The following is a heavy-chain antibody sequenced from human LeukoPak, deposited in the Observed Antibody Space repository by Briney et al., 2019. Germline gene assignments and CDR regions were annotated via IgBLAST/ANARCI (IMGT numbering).Heavy chain of an antibody. CDR2: ISYDGSNK. V-gene: IGHV3-30*04. CDR1: GFTFSSYA. J-gene: IGHJ4*02. CDR3: ARGYGSGAWDYFDY. D-gene: IGHD3-10*01. Sequence: GGSLRLSCAASGFTFSSYAMHWVRQAPGKGLEWVAVISYDGSNKYYADSVKGGFTISRDNSKNTLYLQMNSLRAEDTAVYYCARGYGSGAWDYFDYWGQGTLVTVSS.